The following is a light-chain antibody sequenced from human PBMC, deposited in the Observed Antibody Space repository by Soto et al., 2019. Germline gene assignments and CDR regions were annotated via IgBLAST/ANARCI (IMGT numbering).Light chain of an antibody. V-gene: IGLV2-14*01. Sequence: QSALTQPASVSGSPGPSITISCTGTSSDVGAHDYVSWYQQHPGKAPKLMIYEVTYRPAGVSNRFSGSKSGNTASLTISGLQAEDEATYYCSSYTSTNTLFGGGTKLTVL. CDR1: SSDVGAHDY. J-gene: IGLJ3*02. CDR3: SSYTSTNTL. CDR2: EVT.